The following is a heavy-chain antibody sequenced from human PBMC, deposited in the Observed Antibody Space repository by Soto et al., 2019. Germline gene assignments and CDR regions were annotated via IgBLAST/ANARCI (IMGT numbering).Heavy chain of an antibody. V-gene: IGHV3-21*06. J-gene: IGHJ6*02. CDR1: GFTFSSCT. CDR3: SGCSGGACHKNYGMDV. Sequence: EVHLVESGGGLVKPGGSLRLSCAVSGFTFSSCTRNWVRQAPGKGLEWVSSISPSSGHIYYADSVKGRFTISRDNAKNSLFLQMTSLRGEDTAVHYCSGCSGGACHKNYGMDVWGQGTTVTVSS. CDR2: ISPSSGHI. D-gene: IGHD2-15*01.